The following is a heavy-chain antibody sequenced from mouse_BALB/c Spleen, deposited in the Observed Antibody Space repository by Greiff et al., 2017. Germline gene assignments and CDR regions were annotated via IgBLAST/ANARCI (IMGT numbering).Heavy chain of an antibody. Sequence: EVQGVESGPELVKPGASVKMSCKASGYTFTSYVMHWVKQKPGQGLEWIGYINPSSGYTNYNQKFKDKATLTADKSSSTAYMQLSSLTSEDSAVYYCARKGYGPLAYWGQGTLVTVSA. CDR3: ARKGYGPLAY. J-gene: IGHJ3*01. CDR2: INPSSGYT. V-gene: IGHV1-14*01. D-gene: IGHD1-1*01. CDR1: GYTFTSYV.